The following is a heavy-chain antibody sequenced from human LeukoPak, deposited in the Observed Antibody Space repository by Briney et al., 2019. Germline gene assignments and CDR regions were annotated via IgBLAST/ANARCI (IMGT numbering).Heavy chain of an antibody. CDR3: AGRRVLDASFDY. D-gene: IGHD3-16*01. Sequence: GGSLRLSCAASGFTFSSYGMHWVRQAPGKGLEWVSVIYSGDNTYYLESVKGRFTISRDNSKNTLFLQMNRLRAEDTAVYYCAGRRVLDASFDYWGQGTLVTVSS. V-gene: IGHV3-NL1*01. J-gene: IGHJ4*02. CDR1: GFTFSSYG. CDR2: IYSGDNT.